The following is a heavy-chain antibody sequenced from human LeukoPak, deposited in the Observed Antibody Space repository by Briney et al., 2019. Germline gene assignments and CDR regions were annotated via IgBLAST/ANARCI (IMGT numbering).Heavy chain of an antibody. D-gene: IGHD3-10*01. CDR1: GYIFTSYG. CDR3: ARRNYGSESYSRLDY. CDR2: MNPKSGNT. J-gene: IGHJ4*02. Sequence: GASVKVSCKASGYIFTSYGISWVRQAPGQGLEWMGWMNPKSGNTGYAQKFQGRITMTSDTSISTAYMELSSLRSEDTAVYYCARRNYGSESYSRLDYWGQGSLVTVSS. V-gene: IGHV1-8*01.